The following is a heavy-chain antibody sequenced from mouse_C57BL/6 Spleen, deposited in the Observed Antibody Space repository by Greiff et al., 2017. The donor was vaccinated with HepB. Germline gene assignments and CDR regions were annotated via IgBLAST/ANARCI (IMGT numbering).Heavy chain of an antibody. Sequence: VKLQESGAELVKPGASVKISCKASGYAFSSYWMNWVKQRPGKGLEWIGQIYPGDGDTNYNGKFKGKATLTADKSSSTAYMQLSSLTSEDSAVYFCARSPIYYEAWFAYWGQGTLVTVSA. D-gene: IGHD2-4*01. V-gene: IGHV1-80*01. J-gene: IGHJ3*01. CDR2: IYPGDGDT. CDR1: GYAFSSYW. CDR3: ARSPIYYEAWFAY.